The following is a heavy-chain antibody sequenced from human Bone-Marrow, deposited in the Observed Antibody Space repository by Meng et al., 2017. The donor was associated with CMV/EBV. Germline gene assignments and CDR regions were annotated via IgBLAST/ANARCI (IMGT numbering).Heavy chain of an antibody. CDR2: IYYSGST. J-gene: IGHJ4*02. CDR3: ASRGHITMVRGVITYHDY. V-gene: IGHV4-59*12. D-gene: IGHD3-10*01. Sequence: SETLSLTCTVSGGSISSYYWSWIRQPPGKGLEWIGYIYYSGSTNYNPSLKSRVTISVDTSKNQFSLKLSSVTAADTAVYYCASRGHITMVRGVITYHDYWAQGTLVTVSS. CDR1: GGSISSYY.